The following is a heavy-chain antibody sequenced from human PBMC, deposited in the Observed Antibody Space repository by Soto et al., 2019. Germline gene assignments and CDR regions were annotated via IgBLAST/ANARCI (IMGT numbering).Heavy chain of an antibody. V-gene: IGHV3-21*01. D-gene: IGHD1-1*01. J-gene: IGHJ4*02. Sequence: PGGSLRLSCAASGFTFSSYSMNWVRQAPGKGLEWVSSISSSSSYIYYADSVKGRFTISRDNAKNSLYLQMNSLRAEDTAVYYCARGWDGYNSDFDYWSQGTLVTVSS. CDR3: ARGWDGYNSDFDY. CDR2: ISSSSSYI. CDR1: GFTFSSYS.